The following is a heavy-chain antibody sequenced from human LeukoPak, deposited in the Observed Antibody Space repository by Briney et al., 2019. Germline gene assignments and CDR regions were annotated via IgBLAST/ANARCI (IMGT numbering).Heavy chain of an antibody. Sequence: SETLSLTCTVSGGSISRGDNYWSWIRQYPGKGLECIGYIYYSGRTYYNPSLKSRVTISIDTSRSQFSLRLSSVTAADTAVYYCARDRSGSSSLNAFDIWGQGTMVTVSS. J-gene: IGHJ3*02. CDR3: ARDRSGSSSLNAFDI. CDR1: GGSISRGDNY. V-gene: IGHV4-31*03. CDR2: IYYSGRT. D-gene: IGHD3-10*01.